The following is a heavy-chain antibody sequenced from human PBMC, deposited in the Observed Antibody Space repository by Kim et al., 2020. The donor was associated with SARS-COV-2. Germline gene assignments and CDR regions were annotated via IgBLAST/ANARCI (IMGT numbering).Heavy chain of an antibody. CDR3: ARAPRYYGSGYYGMDV. D-gene: IGHD3-10*01. J-gene: IGHJ6*02. V-gene: IGHV4-61*01. CDR1: GGSVSSGSYY. Sequence: SETLSLTCTVSGGSVSSGSYYWSWIRQPPGKGLEWIGYIYYSGSTNYNPSLKSRVTISVDTSKNQFSLKLSSVTAADTAVYYCARAPRYYGSGYYGMDVWGQGTTVTVSS. CDR2: IYYSGST.